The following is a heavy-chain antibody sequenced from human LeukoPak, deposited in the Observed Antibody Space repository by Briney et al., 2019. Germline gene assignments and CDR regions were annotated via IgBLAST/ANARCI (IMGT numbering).Heavy chain of an antibody. CDR2: ISESGGRI. V-gene: IGHV3-11*04. D-gene: IGHD4-17*01. CDR1: GFTFSDYY. CDR3: ARYQLRNSGDYGDYYFDY. Sequence: PGGSLRLSCAASGFTFSDYYMGWIRQAPGKGLEWLSSISESGGRIFYRDSVKGRFTISRDNAKNSLYLQMNSLRAEDTAVYYCARYQLRNSGDYGDYYFDYWGQGTLVTVSS. J-gene: IGHJ4*02.